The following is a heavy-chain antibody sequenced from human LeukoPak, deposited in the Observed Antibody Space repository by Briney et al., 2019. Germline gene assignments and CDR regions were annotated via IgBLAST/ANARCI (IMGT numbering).Heavy chain of an antibody. D-gene: IGHD5-18*01. CDR3: ASGPEYSYGYFDY. Sequence: SETLSLTCTVSGGSISSYYWSWIRQPPGKGLEWIGYIYYSGSTNYNPSLKSRVTISVDTSKNQFSLKLSSVTAADTAVYYCASGPEYSYGYFDYWGQGTLVTVSS. V-gene: IGHV4-59*08. J-gene: IGHJ4*02. CDR1: GGSISSYY. CDR2: IYYSGST.